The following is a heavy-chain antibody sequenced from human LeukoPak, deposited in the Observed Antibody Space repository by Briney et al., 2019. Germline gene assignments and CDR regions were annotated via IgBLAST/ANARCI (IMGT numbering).Heavy chain of an antibody. CDR1: GGSISGYY. CDR3: ARHRVGMRLGYYYYGMDV. Sequence: SETLSLTCSVSGGSISGYYWSWFRQSPEKGLEWIAYIHYTGTTNYNPSLRSRVTISVDTSKNEFSLKVRSVTAADTAVYYCARHRVGMRLGYYYYGMDVWGQGTTVTVSS. CDR2: IHYTGTT. J-gene: IGHJ6*02. V-gene: IGHV4-59*08. D-gene: IGHD2-2*01.